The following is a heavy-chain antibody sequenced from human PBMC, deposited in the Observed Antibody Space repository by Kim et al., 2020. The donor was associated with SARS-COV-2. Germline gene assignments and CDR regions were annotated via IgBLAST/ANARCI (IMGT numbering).Heavy chain of an antibody. D-gene: IGHD1-26*01. Sequence: GGSLRLSCAASGFTFSSYSMNWVRQAPGKGLEWVSSISSSSSYIYYADSVKGRFTISRDNAKNSLYLQMNSLRAEDTAVYYCARDKHLWELGAFDIWGQGTMVTVSS. J-gene: IGHJ3*02. CDR1: GFTFSSYS. V-gene: IGHV3-21*01. CDR3: ARDKHLWELGAFDI. CDR2: ISSSSSYI.